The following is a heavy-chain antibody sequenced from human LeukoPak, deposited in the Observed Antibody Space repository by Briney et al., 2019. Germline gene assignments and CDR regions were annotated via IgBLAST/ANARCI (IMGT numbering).Heavy chain of an antibody. Sequence: PGGSLRLSCAASGFTFSSYSMNWVRQAPGKGLEWGSSISSSSSYIYYADSVKGRFTISRDNAKNSLYLKMNSLRAEDTAVYYCARGLLFLDYYDSSGYYTNFDYWGQGTLVTVSS. J-gene: IGHJ4*02. V-gene: IGHV3-21*04. CDR2: ISSSSSYI. CDR1: GFTFSSYS. CDR3: ARGLLFLDYYDSSGYYTNFDY. D-gene: IGHD3-22*01.